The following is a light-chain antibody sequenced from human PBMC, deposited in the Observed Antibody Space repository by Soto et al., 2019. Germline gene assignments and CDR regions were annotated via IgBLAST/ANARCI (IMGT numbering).Light chain of an antibody. Sequence: QSVLTQPPSVSGAPGQRVTISCTGSTSNIGSTYDVQWYQQLPGTAPKLRVHGNTNRPSGVPDRFSRSKSGTSAPLAIAGLQADDEADYYIQSYDDSLGFHYVLGTGTKVTVL. CDR3: QSYDDSLGFHYV. J-gene: IGLJ1*01. V-gene: IGLV1-40*01. CDR2: GNT. CDR1: TSNIGSTYD.